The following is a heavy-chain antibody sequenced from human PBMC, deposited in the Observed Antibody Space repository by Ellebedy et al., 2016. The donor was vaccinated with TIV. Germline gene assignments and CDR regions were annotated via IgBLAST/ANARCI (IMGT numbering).Heavy chain of an antibody. CDR1: GFTFSNYV. D-gene: IGHD6-19*01. J-gene: IGHJ4*02. Sequence: GESLKISCAASGFTFSNYVMSWVRQAPGKGLEWVSTISAGGGATYYADSVKGRFTISRDNSKNTLYLQMNSLRAEDTAVYYCAGDGSGSDTGHSFDSWGQGTLVTVSS. CDR2: ISAGGGAT. CDR3: AGDGSGSDTGHSFDS. V-gene: IGHV3-23*01.